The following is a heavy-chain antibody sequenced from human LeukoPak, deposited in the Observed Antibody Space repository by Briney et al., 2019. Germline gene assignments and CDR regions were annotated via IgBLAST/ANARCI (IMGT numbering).Heavy chain of an antibody. CDR1: GFTFSDYA. V-gene: IGHV3-30-3*01. Sequence: GRSLRLSCAASGFTFSDYAMHWVRQAPGTGLEWVTFISYDGSNKYYADSVKGRFTISRDNSKNTLYLQMNSLRAEDTAVYYCAKYTPGGGAFDIWGRGTMVTVSS. J-gene: IGHJ3*02. CDR3: AKYTPGGGAFDI. CDR2: ISYDGSNK. D-gene: IGHD2-2*02.